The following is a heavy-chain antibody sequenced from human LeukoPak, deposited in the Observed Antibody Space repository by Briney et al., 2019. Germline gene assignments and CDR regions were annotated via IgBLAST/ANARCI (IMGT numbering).Heavy chain of an antibody. V-gene: IGHV3-23*01. CDR2: ISGSGSGT. Sequence: GGSLRLSCAASGFTFSSYAMNWVRQAPGKGLEWVSVISGSGSGTYYADSVRGRFTISRDNSKNTLYLQMSSLRADDTAVYYCAKDTVVIPTAADAFDIWGQGTLVNVSS. J-gene: IGHJ3*02. D-gene: IGHD2-2*01. CDR1: GFTFSSYA. CDR3: AKDTVVIPTAADAFDI.